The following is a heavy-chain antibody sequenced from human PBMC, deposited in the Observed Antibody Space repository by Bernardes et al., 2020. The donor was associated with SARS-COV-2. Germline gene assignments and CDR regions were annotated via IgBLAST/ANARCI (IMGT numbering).Heavy chain of an antibody. D-gene: IGHD3-3*01. CDR2: IYYSGST. Sequence: SETLSLTCTVSGGSISSSSYYWGWIRQPPGKGLEWIGSIYYSGSTYYNPSLKSRVTISVDTSKNQFSLKLSSVTAADTAVYYCARHARIKIFGVVIIPSWFDPWGQGTLVTVSS. CDR1: GGSISSSSYY. J-gene: IGHJ5*02. V-gene: IGHV4-39*01. CDR3: ARHARIKIFGVVIIPSWFDP.